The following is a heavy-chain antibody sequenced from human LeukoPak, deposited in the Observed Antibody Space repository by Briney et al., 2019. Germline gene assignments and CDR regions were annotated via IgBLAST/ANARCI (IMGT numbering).Heavy chain of an antibody. CDR1: GFTFSSYA. D-gene: IGHD3-22*01. CDR3: ARGYYYDSSGFIFDY. Sequence: PGGSLRLSCAASGFTFSSYAMHWVRQAPGKGLEYVSAISSNGDNKYYANSVKGRFTISKDNSKNTLYLQMGSLRAEDMAVYYCARGYYYDSSGFIFDYWGQGTLVTVSS. CDR2: ISSNGDNK. V-gene: IGHV3-64*01. J-gene: IGHJ4*02.